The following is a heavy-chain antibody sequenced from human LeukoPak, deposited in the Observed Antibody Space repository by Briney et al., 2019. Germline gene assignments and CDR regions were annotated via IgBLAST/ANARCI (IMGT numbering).Heavy chain of an antibody. CDR3: ARNNGMDV. J-gene: IGHJ6*02. CDR1: GFALSSHW. CDR2: VNRDGSET. Sequence: GGSLRLSCAASGFALSSHWMTWVRQVPGRGPEWVANVNRDGSETYYLDSVKGRFTIFKDNAKNSLYLQMNSLRAEDTALYHCARNNGMDVWGQGATVIVSS. V-gene: IGHV3-7*03.